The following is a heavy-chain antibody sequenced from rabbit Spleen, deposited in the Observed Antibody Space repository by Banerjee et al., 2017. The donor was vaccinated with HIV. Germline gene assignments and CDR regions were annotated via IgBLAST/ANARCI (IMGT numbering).Heavy chain of an antibody. CDR2: IVPIFGVT. CDR3: ARDTSSSFSSYGMDL. V-gene: IGHV1S43*01. CDR1: GFDLSTYAY. J-gene: IGHJ6*01. Sequence: QEQLVESGGGLVKPGASLTLTCTGSGFDLSTYAYMCWVRQAPGKGLEWIGYIVPIFGVTYYANWVNGRFTISSHNAQNTLYLQLNSLTAADTATYFCARDTSSSFSSYGMDLWGQGTLVTVS. D-gene: IGHD1-1*01.